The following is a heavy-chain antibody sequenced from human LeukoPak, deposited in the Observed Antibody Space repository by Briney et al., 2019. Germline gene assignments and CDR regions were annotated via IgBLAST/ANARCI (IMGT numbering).Heavy chain of an antibody. J-gene: IGHJ4*02. CDR2: ISNNGGHT. D-gene: IGHD2-15*01. V-gene: IGHV3-23*01. CDR3: AKQLGYCSDGSCYFPY. Sequence: GGSLRLSCAASGFTFSSSAMSWVRQAPGKGLEWVSAISNNGGHTYYADSVQGRFTISRDNSKSTLCLQMNSLRAEDAAVYYCAKQLGYCSDGSCYFPYWGQGTLVTVSS. CDR1: GFTFSSSA.